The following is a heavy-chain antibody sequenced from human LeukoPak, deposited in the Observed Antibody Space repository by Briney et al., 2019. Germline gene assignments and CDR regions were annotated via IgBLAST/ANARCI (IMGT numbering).Heavy chain of an antibody. J-gene: IGHJ4*02. CDR3: ARDDGGFGELRY. D-gene: IGHD3-10*01. V-gene: IGHV1-18*01. CDR1: GYSFTSYA. CDR2: ISADNGDI. Sequence: GASVKVSCKASGYSFTSYAMNWVRQAPGQGLEWMGSISADNGDINYAEKLQGRVTVTTDTSTSTAYMELRSLTFDDTAVYYCARDDGGFGELRYWGQGTLVTVSS.